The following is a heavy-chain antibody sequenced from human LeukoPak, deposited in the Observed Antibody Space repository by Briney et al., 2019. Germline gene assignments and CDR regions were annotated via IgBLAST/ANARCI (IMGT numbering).Heavy chain of an antibody. CDR3: ARGYYDSSGRPDY. D-gene: IGHD3-22*01. V-gene: IGHV4-34*01. J-gene: IGHJ4*02. CDR1: GGSFSGYY. CDR2: INHSGST. Sequence: RSSETLSLTCAVYGGSFSGYYWSWIRQPPGKGLEWIGEINHSGSTNYNPSLKSRVTISVDTSKNQFSLKLSSVTAADTAVYYCARGYYDSSGRPDYWGQGTLVTVSS.